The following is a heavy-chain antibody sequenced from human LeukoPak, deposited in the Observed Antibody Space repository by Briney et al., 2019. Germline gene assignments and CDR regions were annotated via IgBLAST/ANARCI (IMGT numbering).Heavy chain of an antibody. CDR2: INPNSGGT. CDR1: GYTFTGYY. CDR3: ARESSSGCYDY. Sequence: ASVKVSCKASGYTFTGYYMHWVRQAPGQGLEWMGRINPNSGGTNYAQKFQGRVTITRDTSASTAYMELSSLRSEDTAVYYCARESSSGCYDYWGQGTLVTVSS. D-gene: IGHD6-19*01. V-gene: IGHV1-2*06. J-gene: IGHJ4*02.